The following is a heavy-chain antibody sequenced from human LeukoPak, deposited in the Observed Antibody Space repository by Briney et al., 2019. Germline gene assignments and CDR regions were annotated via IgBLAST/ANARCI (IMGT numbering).Heavy chain of an antibody. Sequence: PGGSLRLSCAASGFTFSDYYMSWIRQAPGKGLEWVSYTSTTSSFTNYADSVKGRFTISRDNAKNSLYLQMNSLRAEDTAVYYCARDLRLTWVGGQGTLVTVSS. CDR2: TSTTSSFT. D-gene: IGHD2-15*01. J-gene: IGHJ4*02. CDR3: ARDLRLTWV. V-gene: IGHV3-11*05. CDR1: GFTFSDYY.